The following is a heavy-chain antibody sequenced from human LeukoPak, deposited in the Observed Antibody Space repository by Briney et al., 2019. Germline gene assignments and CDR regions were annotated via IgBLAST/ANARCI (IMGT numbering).Heavy chain of an antibody. Sequence: PSETLSLTCTVSGGSISSSSYYWGWIRQPPGKGLGWIGSIYYSGSTYYNPSLKSRVTISVDTSKNQFSLKLSSVTAADTAVYYCAREDPQTTVPEGMDVWGQGTAVTVSS. CDR1: GGSISSSSYY. J-gene: IGHJ6*02. CDR3: AREDPQTTVPEGMDV. CDR2: IYYSGST. V-gene: IGHV4-39*07. D-gene: IGHD4-17*01.